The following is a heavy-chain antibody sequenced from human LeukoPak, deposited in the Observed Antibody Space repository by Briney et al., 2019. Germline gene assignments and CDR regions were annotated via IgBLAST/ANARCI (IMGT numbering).Heavy chain of an antibody. Sequence: SGGSLRLSCAASGFTVSDNYMSWVRQAPGKGPEWVSVFYRGGSTYYADSVNGRFTISRDNSKNTVDLQMNSLRGEDTAVYYCARGEGYNFFGYWGQGTLVTVSS. D-gene: IGHD5-24*01. CDR3: ARGEGYNFFGY. CDR2: FYRGGST. J-gene: IGHJ4*02. V-gene: IGHV3-66*01. CDR1: GFTVSDNY.